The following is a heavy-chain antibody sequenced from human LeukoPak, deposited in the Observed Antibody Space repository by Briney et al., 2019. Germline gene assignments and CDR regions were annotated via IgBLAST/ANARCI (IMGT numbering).Heavy chain of an antibody. D-gene: IGHD3-22*01. J-gene: IGHJ4*02. CDR1: GFTFSSYA. CDR3: ARAKYYDSSGYYQGFFDY. V-gene: IGHV3-64*01. CDR2: ISSNGGST. Sequence: PGGSLRLSCAASGFTFSSYAMHWVRQAPGMGLEYVSAISSNGGSTYYANSVKGRFTISRDNFKNTLYLQMGSLRAEDMAVYYCARAKYYDSSGYYQGFFDYWGQGTQVTVSS.